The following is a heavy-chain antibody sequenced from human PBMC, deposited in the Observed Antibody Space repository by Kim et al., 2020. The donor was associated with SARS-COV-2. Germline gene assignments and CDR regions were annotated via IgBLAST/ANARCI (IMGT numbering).Heavy chain of an antibody. D-gene: IGHD3-10*01. J-gene: IGHJ5*02. Sequence: GESLKISCKGSGYSFTSYWISWVRQMPGKGLEWMGRIDPSDSYTNYSPSFQGHVTISADKSISTTYLQWSSLKASDTAMYYCARHFGSGSYYKWNGLNWFDPWGQGTLVTVSS. CDR3: ARHFGSGSYYKWNGLNWFDP. CDR1: GYSFTSYW. V-gene: IGHV5-10-1*01. CDR2: IDPSDSYT.